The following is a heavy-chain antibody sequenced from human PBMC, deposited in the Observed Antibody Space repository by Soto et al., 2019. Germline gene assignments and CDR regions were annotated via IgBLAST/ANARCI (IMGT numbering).Heavy chain of an antibody. D-gene: IGHD3-22*01. CDR3: ARSSPYDSSGYFLARYYFDY. J-gene: IGHJ4*02. Sequence: GASVKVSCKASGYTFTSYGISWVRQAPGQGLEWMGWISAYNGNTNYAQKLQGRVTMTTDTSTSTAYMELRSLRSDDTAVYYCARSSPYDSSGYFLARYYFDYWGQGTLVTVSS. CDR2: ISAYNGNT. CDR1: GYTFTSYG. V-gene: IGHV1-18*04.